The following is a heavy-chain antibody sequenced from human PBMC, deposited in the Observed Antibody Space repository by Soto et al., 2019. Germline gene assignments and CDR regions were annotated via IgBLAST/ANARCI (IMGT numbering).Heavy chain of an antibody. D-gene: IGHD1-26*01. J-gene: IGHJ3*02. CDR1: GFTFISYA. CDR3: AKVGSHSGSHYDAFDI. CDR2: ISGSADRT. V-gene: IGHV3-23*01. Sequence: EVQLLESGGGSVQPGGSLRLSCAASGFTFISYAMNWVRQAPGKGLEWVSAISGSADRTYYADSVKGRFTISRDNSNKILYLRLNSLRAEDTAVYYCAKVGSHSGSHYDAFDIWVQGTMVTVSS.